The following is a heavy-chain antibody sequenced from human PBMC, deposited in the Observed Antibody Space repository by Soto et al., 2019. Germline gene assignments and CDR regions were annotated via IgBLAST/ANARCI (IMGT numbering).Heavy chain of an antibody. CDR2: LRDDADDA. CDR1: GFNLRDYG. Sequence: PGGSLRLSCAASGFNLRDYGMHWVRQAPGKGLEWVAVLRDDADDAYYADSVKGRFTISRDNSKNTLYLQMNSLRAEDTAVYYCARERNVGPTDDRNYGMDVWGQGTTVTVSS. J-gene: IGHJ6*02. V-gene: IGHV3-30*02. CDR3: ARERNVGPTDDRNYGMDV. D-gene: IGHD1-26*01.